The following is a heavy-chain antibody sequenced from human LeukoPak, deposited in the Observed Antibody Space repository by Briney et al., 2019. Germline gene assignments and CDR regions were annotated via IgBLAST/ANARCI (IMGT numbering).Heavy chain of an antibody. V-gene: IGHV3-9*01. D-gene: IGHD3-22*01. CDR1: GFTFDDYA. CDR2: ISWNSGSI. Sequence: GRSLRLSCAASGFTFDDYAMHWVRQAPGKGLEWVSGISWNSGSIGYADSAKGRFTISRDNAKNSLYLQMNSLRAEDTALYYCAKDSSGYYPSAFDIWGQGTMVTVSS. J-gene: IGHJ3*02. CDR3: AKDSSGYYPSAFDI.